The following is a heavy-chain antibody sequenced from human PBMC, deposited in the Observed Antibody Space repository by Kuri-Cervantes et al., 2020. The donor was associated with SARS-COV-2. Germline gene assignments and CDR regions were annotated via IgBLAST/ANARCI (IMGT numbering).Heavy chain of an antibody. CDR2: IIPIFGTA. J-gene: IGHJ6*02. CDR1: GGTFSNYA. Sequence: SVKVSCKASGGTFSNYATSWVRQAPGQGLEWMGGIIPIFGTANYAQKFQGRVTITADESTSTAYMELSSLRSEDTAVYYCASRSGYSYGPNPSHYYYYGMDVWGQGTTVTVSS. CDR3: ASRSGYSYGPNPSHYYYYGMDV. D-gene: IGHD5-18*01. V-gene: IGHV1-69*13.